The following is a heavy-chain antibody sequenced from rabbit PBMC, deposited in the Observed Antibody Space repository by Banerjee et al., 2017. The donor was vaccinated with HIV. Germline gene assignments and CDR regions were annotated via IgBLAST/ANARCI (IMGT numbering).Heavy chain of an antibody. V-gene: IGHV1S45*01. CDR1: GFSFNNKYV. Sequence: QEQLEESGGDLVKPEGSLTLTCTASGFSFNNKYVMCWVRQAPGKGPEWIACIYADSSGTTYYASWAKGRFTISKTSSTTVTLQMTRLTAADTATYFCARDLAGVIGWNFDLWGQGTLVTVS. D-gene: IGHD4-1*01. CDR3: ARDLAGVIGWNFDL. J-gene: IGHJ4*01. CDR2: IYADSSGTT.